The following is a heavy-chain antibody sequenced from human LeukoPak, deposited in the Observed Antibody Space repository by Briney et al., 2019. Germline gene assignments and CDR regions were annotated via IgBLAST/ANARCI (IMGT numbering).Heavy chain of an antibody. Sequence: SETLSLTCAVSGDSVSGGNYYWSWIRQPPGKGLDWIGYIYYGGNTNYNPSLQSRVTISVDTSKSQFSLKLSSVTAADTAVYYCARLTRRSGNYFDYWGQGTLVTVSS. CDR2: IYYGGNT. V-gene: IGHV4-61*01. CDR1: GDSVSGGNYY. J-gene: IGHJ4*02. D-gene: IGHD1-1*01. CDR3: ARLTRRSGNYFDY.